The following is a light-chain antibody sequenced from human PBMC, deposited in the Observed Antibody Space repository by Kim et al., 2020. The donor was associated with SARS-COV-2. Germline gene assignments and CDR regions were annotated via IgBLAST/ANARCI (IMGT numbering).Light chain of an antibody. J-gene: IGLJ3*02. CDR3: GTWDSSLSAGWV. V-gene: IGLV1-51*01. CDR1: SSNIVNNY. Sequence: QKVTISCSGSSSNIVNNYVSWYQQLPGTAPKLLIYDNNKRPSGIPDRFSGSKSGTSATLGITGLQTGDEADYYCGTWDSSLSAGWVFGGGTQLTVL. CDR2: DNN.